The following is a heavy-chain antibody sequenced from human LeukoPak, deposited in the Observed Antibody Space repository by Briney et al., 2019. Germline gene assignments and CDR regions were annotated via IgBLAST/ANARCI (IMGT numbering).Heavy chain of an antibody. J-gene: IGHJ4*02. D-gene: IGHD2-2*01. CDR1: GGSISSYY. Sequence: PSETLSLTCTVSGGSISSYYWSWIRQPPGKGLEWIGYIYYSGSTNYNPSLKSRVTISVDTSKNQFSLKLSSVTAADTAVYYCARGASEYQLLLRWGQGTLVTVSS. CDR3: ARGASEYQLLLR. V-gene: IGHV4-59*01. CDR2: IYYSGST.